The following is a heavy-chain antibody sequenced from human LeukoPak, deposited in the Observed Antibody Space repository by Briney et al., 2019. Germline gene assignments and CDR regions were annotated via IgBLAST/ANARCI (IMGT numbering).Heavy chain of an antibody. CDR1: VYTFTGYY. CDR2: IKPNSGGT. CDR3: AREGYCSSIRCLDY. Sequence: ASVKVSCKASVYTFTGYYIHWVRQAPGQGLEWMGWIKPNSGGTNYAQKFQGRVTMTRDTSISTAYMELSRLRSDDTAVYYCAREGYCSSIRCLDYWGQGTLVTVSS. J-gene: IGHJ4*02. V-gene: IGHV1-2*02. D-gene: IGHD2-2*01.